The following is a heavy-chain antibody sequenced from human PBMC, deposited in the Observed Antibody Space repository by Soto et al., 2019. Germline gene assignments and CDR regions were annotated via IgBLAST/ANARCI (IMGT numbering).Heavy chain of an antibody. Sequence: RRLSCAASGFSFSSYGMHWVRQASGKGLDWVAVIWYDGSNKYYAESVKGRFTISRDNSKNTLYVQMNSLTVEDTAVYYCARAQYTGSYFDACDVWGQGTMVAVSS. CDR1: GFSFSSYG. V-gene: IGHV3-33*03. J-gene: IGHJ3*01. D-gene: IGHD1-26*01. CDR3: ARAQYTGSYFDACDV. CDR2: IWYDGSNK.